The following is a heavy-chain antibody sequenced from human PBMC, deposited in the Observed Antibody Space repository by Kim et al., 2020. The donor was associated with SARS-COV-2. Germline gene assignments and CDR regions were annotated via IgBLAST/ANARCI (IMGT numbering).Heavy chain of an antibody. CDR2: ISYDGSNN. J-gene: IGHJ4*01. D-gene: IGHD3-10*01. CDR1: GFTFSIYD. V-gene: IGHV3-33*05. Sequence: GGSLRLSCAASGFTFSIYDMHWVRQAPGKGLEWVAVISYDGSNNYYADSVKDRFTISRDNSKNTLYLQMNSQRAEDTAVYYCARGGSGSYSSYLDYWGQGTLVTVSS. CDR3: ARGGSGSYSSYLDY.